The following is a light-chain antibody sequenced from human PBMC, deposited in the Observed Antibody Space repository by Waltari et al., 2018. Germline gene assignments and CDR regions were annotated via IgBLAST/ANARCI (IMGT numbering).Light chain of an antibody. J-gene: IGLJ3*02. V-gene: IGLV2-23*01. CDR3: CSYADNRV. CDR1: SSNLASYTL. CDR2: EGA. Sequence: QSALTQPASVSGSPGQSITISCTASSSNLASYTLVSWYQQHAGKPPKLIIYEGAKRPSGVSNRFSGSKSGNTVSLTISGLQAEDEADYYCCSYADNRVFGGGTKLTVL.